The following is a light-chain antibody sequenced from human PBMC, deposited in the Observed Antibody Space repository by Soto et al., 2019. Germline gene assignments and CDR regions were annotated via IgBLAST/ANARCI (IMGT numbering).Light chain of an antibody. J-gene: IGKJ1*01. V-gene: IGKV2-30*01. CDR2: KAS. CDR1: QSLVYSYGNAY. Sequence: DVVMTQSPLSLPVTLGQPASISCRSSQSLVYSYGNAYLNWFQQRPGQSPRRLIYKASNRDSGVPDRFSGSGSGTDFTLHISRGEAEDVAVSYCMQGTYWPPTFGRGTRVEIK. CDR3: MQGTYWPPT.